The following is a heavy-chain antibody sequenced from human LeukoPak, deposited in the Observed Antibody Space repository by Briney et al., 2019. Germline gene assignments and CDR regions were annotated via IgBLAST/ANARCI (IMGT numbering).Heavy chain of an antibody. J-gene: IGHJ4*02. Sequence: ASVKVSCKASGYTFTSYGISWVRQAPGQGLEWMGWISAYNGNTNYAQKLQGRVTMTTDTSTSTAYMELRSLRSDDTAVYYCARGIRRGYSGHMYYFDYWGQGTLVTVSS. CDR2: ISAYNGNT. V-gene: IGHV1-18*01. CDR3: ARGIRRGYSGHMYYFDY. CDR1: GYTFTSYG. D-gene: IGHD5-12*01.